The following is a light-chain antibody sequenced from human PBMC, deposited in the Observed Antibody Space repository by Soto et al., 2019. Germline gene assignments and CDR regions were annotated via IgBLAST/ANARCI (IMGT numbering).Light chain of an antibody. CDR1: SSNIGSNY. J-gene: IGLJ2*01. V-gene: IGLV1-47*01. Sequence: QSVLTQPPSASGTPGQRVTIPCSGSSSNIGSNYVYWYQQLPGTAPKLLIYRNNQRPSGVPDRFSGSKSGTSASLAISGLRSEDEADYYCAAWDDSLSVYVVFGGGTKVTVL. CDR2: RNN. CDR3: AAWDDSLSVYVV.